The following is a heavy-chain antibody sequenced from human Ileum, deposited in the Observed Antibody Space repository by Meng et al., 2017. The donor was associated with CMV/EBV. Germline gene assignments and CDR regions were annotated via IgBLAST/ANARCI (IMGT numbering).Heavy chain of an antibody. D-gene: IGHD2-21*01. CDR2: IKSKTDGGTT. Sequence: FTFSNAWMSWVRQAPGKGLEWVGRIKSKTDGGTTDYAAPVKGRFTISRDDSKNTLYLQMNSLKTEDTAVYYCTTDAVGIGEDAFDIWGQGTMVTVSS. CDR3: TTDAVGIGEDAFDI. V-gene: IGHV3-15*01. J-gene: IGHJ3*02. CDR1: FTFSNAW.